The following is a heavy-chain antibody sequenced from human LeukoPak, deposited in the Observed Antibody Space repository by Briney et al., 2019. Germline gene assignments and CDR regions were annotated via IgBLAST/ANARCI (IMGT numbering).Heavy chain of an antibody. D-gene: IGHD3-22*01. J-gene: IGHJ4*02. CDR2: INPNSGGT. V-gene: IGHV1-2*02. CDR1: GYTFTGYY. CDR3: ARDSSGYYLLGY. Sequence: ASVKVSCKASGYTFTGYYMHWVRQAPGQGLEWMGWINPNSGGTNYAQKFQGRVTMTRDTSISTAYMELSRLRSDDTAVYYCARDSSGYYLLGYWGQGTLVTVSS.